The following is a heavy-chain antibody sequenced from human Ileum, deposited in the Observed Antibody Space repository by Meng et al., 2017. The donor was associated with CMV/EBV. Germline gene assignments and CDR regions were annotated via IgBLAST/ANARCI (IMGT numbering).Heavy chain of an antibody. CDR1: GDSISNYF. Sequence: VPLQDPGPGLVRPSETLSLTCTVSGDSISNYFWSWIRQSAGKKLEWIGRISPSGNINYIPSLKGRVTMSLDTSNNQIFLNLTSVTAADTALYYCARGESRGYYYFDYWGQGILVTVSS. CDR2: ISPSGNI. D-gene: IGHD3-22*01. V-gene: IGHV4-4*07. CDR3: ARGESRGYYYFDY. J-gene: IGHJ4*02.